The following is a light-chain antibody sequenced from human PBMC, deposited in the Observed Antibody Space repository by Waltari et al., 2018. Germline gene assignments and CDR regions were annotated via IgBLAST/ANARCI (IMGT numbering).Light chain of an antibody. CDR3: QQYYSVPGT. J-gene: IGKJ3*01. CDR1: QSVIYSSNNKNY. V-gene: IGKV4-1*01. CDR2: WAS. Sequence: DIVITRSPDSLAVSLGAMANINCHYRQSVIYSSNNKNYLAWYQKKAGQPPNLRIYWASTRESGVPARFSGSGSGTDFTLTISSLQAEDVAVYYCQQYYSVPGTFGPGTKVDI.